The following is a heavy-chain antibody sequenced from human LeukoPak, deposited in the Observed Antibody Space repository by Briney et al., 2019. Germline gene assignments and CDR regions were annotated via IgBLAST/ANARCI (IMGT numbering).Heavy chain of an antibody. CDR1: GFTFSYYT. CDR3: ARVRTDFWSDYHY. CDR2: LSYDESNS. V-gene: IGHV3-30-3*01. D-gene: IGHD3-3*01. Sequence: GGSLRLSCAASGFTFSYYTMHWARQAPGKGLEWLAVLSYDESNSYYADSVKGRFTISRDNSKNTLYLQMSSLRAEDTAVYYCARVRTDFWSDYHYWGQGTLVTVSS. J-gene: IGHJ4*02.